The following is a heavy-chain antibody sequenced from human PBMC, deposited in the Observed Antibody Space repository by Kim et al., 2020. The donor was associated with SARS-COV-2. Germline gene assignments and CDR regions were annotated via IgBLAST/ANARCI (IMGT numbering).Heavy chain of an antibody. V-gene: IGHV6-1*01. J-gene: IGHJ4*02. D-gene: IGHD3-10*01. Sequence: AVSVKNRITINPDTSKTQFSLQLNSVTPEDTAVYYCARASMVRGVPLFDYWGQGTLVTVSS. CDR3: ARASMVRGVPLFDY.